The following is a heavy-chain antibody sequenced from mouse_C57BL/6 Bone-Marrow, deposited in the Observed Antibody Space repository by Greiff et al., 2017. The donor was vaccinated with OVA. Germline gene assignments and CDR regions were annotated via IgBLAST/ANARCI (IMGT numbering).Heavy chain of an antibody. Sequence: QVQLQQSGAELARPGASVKLSCKASGYTFTSYGISWVKQRTGQGLEWIGVIYPRSGNTYYNEKFKGKATLTADKSSSTAYMELRSLTSEDSAVYFCARYRYDYDYWGQGTLVTVSA. V-gene: IGHV1-81*01. CDR2: IYPRSGNT. CDR3: ARYRYDYDY. J-gene: IGHJ3*01. D-gene: IGHD2-4*01. CDR1: GYTFTSYG.